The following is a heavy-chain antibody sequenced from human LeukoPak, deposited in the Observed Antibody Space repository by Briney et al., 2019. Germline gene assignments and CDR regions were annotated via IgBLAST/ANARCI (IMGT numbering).Heavy chain of an antibody. CDR3: ARLHDLRYFDWLLELDP. J-gene: IGHJ5*02. Sequence: ASVKVSCKASGYTFTSYDINWVRQATGQGLEWMGWMNPNSGNTGYAQKFQGRVTMTRNTSISTAYMELSSLRSEDTAVYYCARLHDLRYFDWLLELDPWGQGTLVTVSS. V-gene: IGHV1-8*01. D-gene: IGHD3-9*01. CDR2: MNPNSGNT. CDR1: GYTFTSYD.